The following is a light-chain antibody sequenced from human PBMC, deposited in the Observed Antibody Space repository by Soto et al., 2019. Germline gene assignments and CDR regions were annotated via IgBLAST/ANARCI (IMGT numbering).Light chain of an antibody. Sequence: EIVLTQSPGTLSLSPGERATLSCRASQSVSNNYLAWYQQKPGQAPRLLISGASNRATDIPDRFSGSGSGTDFTLAISRLEPEDFAVYYCQQYGTSPFTFGPGTKVDLK. V-gene: IGKV3-20*01. J-gene: IGKJ3*01. CDR1: QSVSNNY. CDR3: QQYGTSPFT. CDR2: GAS.